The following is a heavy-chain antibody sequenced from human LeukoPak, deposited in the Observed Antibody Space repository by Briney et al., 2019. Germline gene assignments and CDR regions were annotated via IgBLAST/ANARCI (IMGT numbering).Heavy chain of an antibody. Sequence: PGGSLRLSCAASGFTFSSYSMNWVRQAPGKGLEWVSSISSSSSYIYYADSVKGRFTISRDNAKNSLYLQMNSLRAEDTAVYYCAKDRSGSDAFDIWGQGTMVTVSP. V-gene: IGHV3-21*04. CDR2: ISSSSSYI. CDR1: GFTFSSYS. J-gene: IGHJ3*02. D-gene: IGHD3-22*01. CDR3: AKDRSGSDAFDI.